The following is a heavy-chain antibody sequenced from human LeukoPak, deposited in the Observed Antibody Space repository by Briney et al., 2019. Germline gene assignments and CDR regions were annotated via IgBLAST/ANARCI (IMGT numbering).Heavy chain of an antibody. Sequence: GGSLRLSCTVSRFRFSNYGMHWVRQAPGKGLEWVTVIWYDGSNKYYADSVKGRFTIYRDDSKNTLSLQMDRLRAEDTAMYYCTTDQQVGYFDNWGQGTLVTVSS. CDR3: TTDQQVGYFDN. CDR2: IWYDGSNK. J-gene: IGHJ4*02. CDR1: RFRFSNYG. D-gene: IGHD6-13*01. V-gene: IGHV3-33*01.